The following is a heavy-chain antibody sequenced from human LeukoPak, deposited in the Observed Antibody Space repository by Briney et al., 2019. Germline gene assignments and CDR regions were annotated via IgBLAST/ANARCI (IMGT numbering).Heavy chain of an antibody. V-gene: IGHV3-21*01. CDR3: ASDIVVVPAAIGSGMDV. J-gene: IGHJ6*04. CDR1: GFTFSSYS. Sequence: GGSLGLSCAASGFTFSSYSMNWVRRAPGKGLEWVSSISSSSSYIYYADSVKGRFTISRDNAKNSLYLQMNSLRAEDTAVYYCASDIVVVPAAIGSGMDVWGKGTTVTVSS. D-gene: IGHD2-2*01. CDR2: ISSSSSYI.